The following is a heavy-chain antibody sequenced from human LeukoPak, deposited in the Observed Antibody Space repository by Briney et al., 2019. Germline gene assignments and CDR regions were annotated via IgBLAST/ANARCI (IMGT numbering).Heavy chain of an antibody. Sequence: ASVKVSCKASGGTFSSYAISWVRQAPGQGLEWMGGIIPIFGTANYAQKFQGRVTITADESTSTAYMELSSLRSEDTAVYYCARVKYNWNDIFENWFDPWGQGTLVTVSS. D-gene: IGHD1-1*01. CDR2: IIPIFGTA. V-gene: IGHV1-69*01. CDR1: GGTFSSYA. CDR3: ARVKYNWNDIFENWFDP. J-gene: IGHJ5*02.